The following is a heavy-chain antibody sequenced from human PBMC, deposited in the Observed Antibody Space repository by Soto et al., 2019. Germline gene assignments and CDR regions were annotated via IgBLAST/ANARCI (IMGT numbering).Heavy chain of an antibody. CDR2: IYSSGGT. V-gene: IGHV4-4*07. D-gene: IGHD3-22*01. CDR1: GYSVDSFY. CDR3: ARHTGMFMVITLIHRFDN. J-gene: IGHJ4*01. Sequence: PWGPMSLTCAVSGYSVDSFYLNWVRQPVGKGLEWIGRIYSSGGTNYNPSLRSRVTMSVDTSKNQFSLSLKSVTAADTAVYYCARHTGMFMVITLIHRFDNPGQGTTGTVSS.